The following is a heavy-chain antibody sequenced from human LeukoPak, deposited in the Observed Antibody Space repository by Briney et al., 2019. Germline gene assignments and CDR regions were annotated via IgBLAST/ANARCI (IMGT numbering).Heavy chain of an antibody. J-gene: IGHJ6*02. CDR3: ARDRPRNPMVRGVPYFYYYGMDV. D-gene: IGHD3-10*01. Sequence: ASVKASCKASGGTFSSYAISWVRQAPGQGLEWMGGIIPIFGTANYAQKFQGRVTITADESTSTAYMELSSLRSEDTAVYYCARDRPRNPMVRGVPYFYYYGMDVWGQGTTVTVSS. CDR1: GGTFSSYA. V-gene: IGHV1-69*01. CDR2: IIPIFGTA.